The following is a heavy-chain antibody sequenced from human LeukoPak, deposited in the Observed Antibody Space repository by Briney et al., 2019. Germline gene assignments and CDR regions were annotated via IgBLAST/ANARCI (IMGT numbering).Heavy chain of an antibody. Sequence: GASVKVSCKASGYTFTSYAMHWVRQAPGQRLEWMGWINAGNGNTKYSQKFQGRVTITRDTSASTAYMELSSLRSEDTAVYYCARGGARCSGGSCYLYNWFDPWGQGTLVTVSS. CDR1: GYTFTSYA. CDR3: ARGGARCSGGSCYLYNWFDP. J-gene: IGHJ5*02. D-gene: IGHD2-15*01. V-gene: IGHV1-3*01. CDR2: INAGNGNT.